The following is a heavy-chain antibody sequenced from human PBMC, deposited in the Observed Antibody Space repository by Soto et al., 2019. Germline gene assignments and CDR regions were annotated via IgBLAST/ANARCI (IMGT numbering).Heavy chain of an antibody. CDR2: INPSGDSR. J-gene: IGHJ3*02. V-gene: IGHV1-46*01. D-gene: IGHD6-6*01. CDR3: AREGSIAARSGGFDI. CDR1: GFSISDYF. Sequence: ASVKVSCKASGFSISDYFMHWVRQAPGQGLEWMGIINPSGDSRNYAQKFQGRVTITRDTSTSTVYMDLSSLRAEDTAVYYCAREGSIAARSGGFDIWGQGTMVTVSS.